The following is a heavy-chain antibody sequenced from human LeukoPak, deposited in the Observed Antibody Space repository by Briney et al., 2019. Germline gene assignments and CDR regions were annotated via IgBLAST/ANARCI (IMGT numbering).Heavy chain of an antibody. D-gene: IGHD5-24*01. J-gene: IGHJ4*02. CDR2: IYHSGST. CDR3: ARGMATDN. V-gene: IGHV4-38-2*02. Sequence: SETLSLTCTVSGYSISSGYYWGWIRQPPGKGLEWIGSIYHSGSTYYNPSLKSRVTISVDTSKNQFSLKLSSVTAADTAVYYCARGMATDNWGQGTLVTVSS. CDR1: GYSISSGYY.